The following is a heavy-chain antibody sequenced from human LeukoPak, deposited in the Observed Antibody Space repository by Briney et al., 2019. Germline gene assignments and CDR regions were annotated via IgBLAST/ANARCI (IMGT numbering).Heavy chain of an antibody. V-gene: IGHV1-2*02. J-gene: IGHJ6*02. D-gene: IGHD6-19*01. CDR1: GYTFTGYY. CDR2: INPNSGGT. CDR3: ARAALSSGWTHYYYYYGMDV. Sequence: ASVKVSCKASGYTFTGYYMHWVRQAPGQGLEWMGWINPNSGGTNYAQKFQGRVTMTRDTSISTAYMELSRLRSDDTAVYYCARAALSSGWTHYYYYYGMDVWGQGTTVTVSS.